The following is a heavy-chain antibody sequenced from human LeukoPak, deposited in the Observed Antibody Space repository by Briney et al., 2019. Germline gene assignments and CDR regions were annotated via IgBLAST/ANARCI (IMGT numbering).Heavy chain of an antibody. V-gene: IGHV3-74*01. Sequence: GGSLRLPCAASGFTFSSYWMHWVRQAPGKGLVWVSRINSDGSSTSYADSVKGRFTISRDNAKNTLYLQMNSLRAEDTAVYYCARDRGSYYYYYMDVWGKGTTVTVSS. CDR2: INSDGSST. D-gene: IGHD3-10*01. CDR3: ARDRGSYYYYYMDV. CDR1: GFTFSSYW. J-gene: IGHJ6*03.